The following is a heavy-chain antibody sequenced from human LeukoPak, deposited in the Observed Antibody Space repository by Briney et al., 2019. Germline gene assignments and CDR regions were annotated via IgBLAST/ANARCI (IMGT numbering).Heavy chain of an antibody. Sequence: PSETLSLTCTVSGGSISTYYWSWIRQPAGKGLEWIGRIYTSGSTNYNPSLESRVTISVDKSKNQFSLKLSSVTAADTAVYYCAGRGHRYSRDWGQGILVTVSS. CDR3: AGRGHRYSRD. CDR2: IYTSGST. J-gene: IGHJ1*01. D-gene: IGHD2-15*01. CDR1: GGSISTYY. V-gene: IGHV4-4*07.